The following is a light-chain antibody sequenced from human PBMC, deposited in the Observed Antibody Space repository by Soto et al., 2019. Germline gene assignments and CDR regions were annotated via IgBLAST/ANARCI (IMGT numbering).Light chain of an antibody. CDR3: QHSRSYPDT. Sequence: IQMNQSPSTLSASVGDRVTITCRAIQSISFWLAWYQQKPGKAPKLLIYKASSLQSGVPSRFSGSGSGTEFTLTISSLQPDDFASYSCQHSRSYPDTFVQGTKLEIK. J-gene: IGKJ2*01. V-gene: IGKV1-5*03. CDR1: QSISFW. CDR2: KAS.